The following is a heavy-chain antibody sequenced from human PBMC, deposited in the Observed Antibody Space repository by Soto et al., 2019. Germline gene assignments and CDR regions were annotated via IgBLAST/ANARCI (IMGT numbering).Heavy chain of an antibody. Sequence: QVQLQESGPGLVKPSQTLSLTCTVSGGSISSGGYYWSWIRQHPGKGLEWIGYIYYSGSTYYNPSLKSRVTISVDTSKNQFSLKLSYVPAADTAVYYCARIEYSSSARPRGFDYWGQGTLVTVSS. CDR3: ARIEYSSSARPRGFDY. D-gene: IGHD6-6*01. V-gene: IGHV4-31*03. CDR1: GGSISSGGYY. CDR2: IYYSGST. J-gene: IGHJ4*02.